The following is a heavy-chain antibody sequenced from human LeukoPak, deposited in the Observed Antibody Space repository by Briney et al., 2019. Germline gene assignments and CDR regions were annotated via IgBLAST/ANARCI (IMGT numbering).Heavy chain of an antibody. CDR3: ARTSRYYDSSGYYHYYFDY. D-gene: IGHD3-22*01. CDR1: GFTFDDYG. CDR2: IKWNGGST. J-gene: IGHJ4*02. Sequence: GGSLRLSCAASGFTFDDYGMSWVRQAPGKGLEWVSGIKWNGGSTSYADSVKGRFTISRDNAKNSLYLQMNSLRAEDTALYHCARTSRYYDSSGYYHYYFDYWGQGTLVTVSS. V-gene: IGHV3-20*01.